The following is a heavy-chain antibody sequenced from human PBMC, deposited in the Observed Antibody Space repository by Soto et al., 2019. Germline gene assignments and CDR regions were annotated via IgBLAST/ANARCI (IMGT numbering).Heavy chain of an antibody. CDR2: MSYSGTT. D-gene: IGHD3-3*01. CDR1: GGSVSSGGYY. V-gene: IGHV4-61*08. Sequence: PSETRSLTCTVSGGSVSSGGYYWSWIRQPPGKGLEWIAYMSYSGTTNYNPSLERRVTISVDTSKNQFSLKLSSVTAADTAVYYCARAINFDFWSDSQSGYYLDYWGQGTLVTV. J-gene: IGHJ4*02. CDR3: ARAINFDFWSDSQSGYYLDY.